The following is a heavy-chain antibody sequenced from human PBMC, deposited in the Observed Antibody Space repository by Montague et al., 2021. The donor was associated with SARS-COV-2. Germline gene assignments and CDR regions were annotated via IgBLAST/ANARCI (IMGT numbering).Heavy chain of an antibody. CDR3: AHKNSGWPIEFAN. Sequence: PALVKPTQTLTLTCTFSGFSLDSRGVGVGWIRQPPGKALECLALIYWNVDKRYSPSLKTRLTVTKDTSKNQVVLTMTDMDPVDTATYFCAHKNSGWPIEFANWGQGALVTVSS. J-gene: IGHJ4*02. D-gene: IGHD6-19*01. CDR2: IYWNVDK. CDR1: GFSLDSRGVG. V-gene: IGHV2-5*01.